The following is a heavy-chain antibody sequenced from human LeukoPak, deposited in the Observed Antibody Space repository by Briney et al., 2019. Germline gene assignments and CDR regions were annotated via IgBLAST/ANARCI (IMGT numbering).Heavy chain of an antibody. J-gene: IGHJ4*02. CDR2: IYSDGSTT. CDR3: ASDGYNYFEF. Sequence: ETLSLTCAVSGGSISNDKWWSWVRQAPGKGLEWISLIYSDGSTTFYADSVKGRFTISRDNSKNTFYLQMNRLRPEDTAVYYCASDGYNYFEFWGQGTLVIVSS. D-gene: IGHD5-24*01. CDR1: GGSISNDKW. V-gene: IGHV3-23*03.